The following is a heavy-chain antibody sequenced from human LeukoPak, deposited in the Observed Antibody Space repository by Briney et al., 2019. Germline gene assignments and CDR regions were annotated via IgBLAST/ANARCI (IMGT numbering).Heavy chain of an antibody. CDR2: IKKDGSQK. CDR3: ASSYDSSGND. Sequence: GGSLRLCCAAYGFSFDTYWMRWGRQAPGNWLEWVANIKKDGSQKYYVGSVRGRFTISRDNAKSSLYLQMNSLRVEDTAIYYCASSYDSSGNDWGQGTLVTVSS. D-gene: IGHD3-22*01. J-gene: IGHJ4*02. CDR1: GFSFDTYW. V-gene: IGHV3-7*01.